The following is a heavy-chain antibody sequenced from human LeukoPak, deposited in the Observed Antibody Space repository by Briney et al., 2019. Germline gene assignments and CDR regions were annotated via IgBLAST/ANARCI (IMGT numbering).Heavy chain of an antibody. J-gene: IGHJ4*02. CDR1: GITFSRYS. V-gene: IGHV3-21*01. CDR2: ISETSSHM. Sequence: PGGSQRLSCTASGITFSRYSMNWVRQAPGKGLEWVSSISETSSHMYYADSVRGRFTISRDNARNSLFLQMNGLRADDTAVYYCARMEDSSDYPVEVDYWGRGTPVTVSS. D-gene: IGHD3-22*01. CDR3: ARMEDSSDYPVEVDY.